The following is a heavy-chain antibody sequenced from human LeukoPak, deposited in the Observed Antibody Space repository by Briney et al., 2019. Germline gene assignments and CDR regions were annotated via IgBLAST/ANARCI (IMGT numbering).Heavy chain of an antibody. J-gene: IGHJ4*02. CDR3: ANANNQQLYYFDY. CDR2: IYYSGST. Sequence: PSETLSLTCTVSGGSISSSSYYRGWIRQPPGKGLEWIGSIYYSGSTYYNPSLKSRVTISVDTSKNQFSLKLSSVTAADTAVYYCANANNQQLYYFDYWGQGTLVTVSS. V-gene: IGHV4-39*01. CDR1: GGSISSSSYY. D-gene: IGHD6-13*01.